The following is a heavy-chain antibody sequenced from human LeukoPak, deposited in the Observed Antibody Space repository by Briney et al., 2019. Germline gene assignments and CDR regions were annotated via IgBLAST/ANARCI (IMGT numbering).Heavy chain of an antibody. CDR2: ISGSGGST. Sequence: GGSLRLSCAASGFTFSSYAMSWVRQAPGKGLEWVSAISGSGGSTYYADSVKGRFTISRDNSKNTLYLQMNSLRAEDTAVYYCAKEGPHYYGSGSYESRNFDYWGQGTLVTVSS. J-gene: IGHJ4*02. V-gene: IGHV3-23*01. CDR1: GFTFSSYA. D-gene: IGHD3-10*01. CDR3: AKEGPHYYGSGSYESRNFDY.